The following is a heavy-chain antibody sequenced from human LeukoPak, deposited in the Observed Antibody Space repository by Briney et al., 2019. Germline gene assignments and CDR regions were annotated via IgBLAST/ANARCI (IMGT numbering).Heavy chain of an antibody. CDR2: IYPGDSDT. CDR1: GYSFTTYW. D-gene: IGHD3-10*01. V-gene: IGHV5-51*01. Sequence: PGESLKISCKGSGYSFTTYWIGWVRQMPGKCLEWMGIIYPGDSDTRYSPSFQGQVTISVDKSINTAYLQWSSLKASDTAMYYCAVEYYFGSGSYFDYWGQGTLVTVSS. CDR3: AVEYYFGSGSYFDY. J-gene: IGHJ4*02.